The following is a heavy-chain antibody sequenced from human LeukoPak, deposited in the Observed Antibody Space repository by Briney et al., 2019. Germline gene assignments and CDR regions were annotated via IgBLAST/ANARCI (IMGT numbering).Heavy chain of an antibody. CDR3: ARLHIRPSYFGSGSYPDWFDP. D-gene: IGHD3-10*01. CDR2: IYYSGRT. Sequence: KPSETLSLTCTVSGASISSSSYYWGWIRQPPGKGLEWIGSIYYSGRTYYNPSLKSRVTISVDTSKNQFSLKLSSVPAADTAVYYCARLHIRPSYFGSGSYPDWFDPWGQGTLVTVSS. V-gene: IGHV4-39*01. J-gene: IGHJ5*02. CDR1: GASISSSSYY.